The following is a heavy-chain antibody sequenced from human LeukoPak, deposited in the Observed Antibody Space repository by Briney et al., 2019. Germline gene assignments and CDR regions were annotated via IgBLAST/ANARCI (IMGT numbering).Heavy chain of an antibody. J-gene: IGHJ4*02. CDR1: GYSISSGYY. D-gene: IGHD1-26*01. Sequence: SETLSLTCTVSGYSISSGYYWGWIRQPPGKGLEWIGSISHTESTYYNPSLKSRVTISLDTSKNQFSLKLSSVTAADTAVYYCAGEGDVVGATIDSWGQGTLVTVSS. V-gene: IGHV4-38-2*02. CDR3: AGEGDVVGATIDS. CDR2: ISHTEST.